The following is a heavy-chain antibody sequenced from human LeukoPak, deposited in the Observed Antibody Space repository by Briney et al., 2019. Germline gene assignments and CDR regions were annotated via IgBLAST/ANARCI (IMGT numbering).Heavy chain of an antibody. J-gene: IGHJ4*02. CDR2: ISGSDGST. V-gene: IGHV3-23*01. CDR1: GFTFSSYA. Sequence: PGGSLRLSCAASGFTFSSYAMSWVRQAPGMGLEWVSTISGSDGSTYYADSVKGRFTISRDNSKNTLYLQMNSLRAEDTAVYYCAKYCGYSSSWYKLGFDYWGQGTLVTVSS. D-gene: IGHD6-13*01. CDR3: AKYCGYSSSWYKLGFDY.